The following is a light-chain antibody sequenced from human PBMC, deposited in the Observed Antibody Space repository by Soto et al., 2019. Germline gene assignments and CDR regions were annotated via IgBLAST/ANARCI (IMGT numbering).Light chain of an antibody. Sequence: DIQMTQSPSSLSASVGDRVTLTCRASQTVSNYVNWYQLKPGKDPKLLVYTASSLHGGVPSRFSGSGFGTDFTLTISSLQPDDFATYYCQQSYNIPYTFGQGTKLDIK. CDR3: QQSYNIPYT. CDR1: QTVSNY. CDR2: TAS. J-gene: IGKJ2*01. V-gene: IGKV1-39*01.